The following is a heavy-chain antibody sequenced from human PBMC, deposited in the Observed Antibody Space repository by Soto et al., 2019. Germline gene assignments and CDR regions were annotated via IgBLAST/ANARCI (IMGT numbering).Heavy chain of an antibody. J-gene: IGHJ6*02. Sequence: QVQLVQSGAEVKKPGSSVKVSCKASGGTFSSYTISWVRQAPGQGLEWRGRIIPILGIANYAQKFQRRVTITADKSTRTAYMELSSLRSEDTAVYYCARVPGPSSYSDYGMDVWAQGTTVTVSS. V-gene: IGHV1-69*02. CDR3: ARVPGPSSYSDYGMDV. CDR2: IIPILGIA. CDR1: GGTFSSYT.